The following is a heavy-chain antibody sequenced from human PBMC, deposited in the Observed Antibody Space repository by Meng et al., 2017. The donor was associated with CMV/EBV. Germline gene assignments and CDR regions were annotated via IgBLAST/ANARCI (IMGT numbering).Heavy chain of an antibody. CDR3: ARVSLRVVPAASYYYYYGMDV. Sequence: GESLKISCAASGFTFSSYSMNWVRQAPGKGLEWVSYISSSSSTIYYADSVKGRFTISRDNAKNSLYLQMNSLRAEDTAVYYCARVSLRVVPAASYYYYYGMDVWGQGTTVTV. CDR1: GFTFSSYS. CDR2: ISSSSSTI. V-gene: IGHV3-48*04. D-gene: IGHD2-2*01. J-gene: IGHJ6*02.